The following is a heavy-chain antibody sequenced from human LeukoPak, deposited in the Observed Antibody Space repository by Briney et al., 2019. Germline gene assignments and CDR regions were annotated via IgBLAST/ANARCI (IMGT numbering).Heavy chain of an antibody. J-gene: IGHJ4*02. Sequence: PSETLPLTCTVSGGSISSGGYYWSWIRQHPGKGLEWIGYIYYSGSTYYNPSLKSRVTISVDTSKNQFSLKLSSVTAADTAVYYCARGTYYYDSSGYYFDYWGQGTLVTVSS. CDR3: ARGTYYYDSSGYYFDY. D-gene: IGHD3-22*01. CDR2: IYYSGST. V-gene: IGHV4-31*03. CDR1: GGSISSGGYY.